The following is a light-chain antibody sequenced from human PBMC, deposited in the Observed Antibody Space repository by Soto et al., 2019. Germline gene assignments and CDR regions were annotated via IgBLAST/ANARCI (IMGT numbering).Light chain of an antibody. J-gene: IGKJ3*01. CDR1: QSLLDSDDGNTY. CDR2: NLS. CDR3: MQRVEFPFT. V-gene: IGKV2-40*01. Sequence: DIVMTQTPLSLPVTPGEPASISCRSSQSLLDSDDGNTYLDWYLQKPGQSPQLLFYNLSYRASGVSGRFSGSGAGTDFTLKISRVDAEDVGVYYWMQRVEFPFTVAPRTKVDI.